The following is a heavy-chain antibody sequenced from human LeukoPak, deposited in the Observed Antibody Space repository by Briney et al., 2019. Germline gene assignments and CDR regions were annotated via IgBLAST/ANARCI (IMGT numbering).Heavy chain of an antibody. CDR1: GFTFCQNA. CDR3: ARDRDGTGNYPLDY. Sequence: PGGSLRLPCAASGFTFCQNALCWVRQGPGKGLEWVSGFSGSGGGPCYADSVKGRFTISRDNSKNTLYLQMNSLRADDTAVYYCARDRDGTGNYPLDYWGQGTLVIVSS. CDR2: FSGSGGGP. D-gene: IGHD3-10*01. J-gene: IGHJ4*02. V-gene: IGHV3-23*01.